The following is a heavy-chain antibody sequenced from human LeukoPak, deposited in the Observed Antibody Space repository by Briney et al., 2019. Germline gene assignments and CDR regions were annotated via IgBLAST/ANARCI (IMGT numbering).Heavy chain of an antibody. CDR3: ARHIPVSYDAFDL. CDR1: GGSISGYY. J-gene: IGHJ3*01. D-gene: IGHD6-19*01. Sequence: SETLSLTCTVSGGSISGYYWSWIRQPAGQGLEWFGRIYASGSTDYNPSLESRVTISVDTSKTQFSLKLTSVTAADTAVYYCARHIPVSYDAFDLWGRRTTVTVSS. V-gene: IGHV4-4*07. CDR2: IYASGST.